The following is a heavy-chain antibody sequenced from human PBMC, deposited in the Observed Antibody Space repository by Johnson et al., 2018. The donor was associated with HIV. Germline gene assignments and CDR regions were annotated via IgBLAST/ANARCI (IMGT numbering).Heavy chain of an antibody. Sequence: QVQLVESGGGLVQPGGSLRLSCAASGFTFSSYAMHWVRQAPGKGLEWVAVISYDGSDKYYADSVKGRFTISRDNSKNTLYLQMNSLTTEDTAVYYCARDRPDNNGSGSLGAFDIWGQGTMVTVSS. CDR2: ISYDGSDK. CDR3: ARDRPDNNGSGSLGAFDI. D-gene: IGHD3-10*01. V-gene: IGHV3-30*04. J-gene: IGHJ3*02. CDR1: GFTFSSYA.